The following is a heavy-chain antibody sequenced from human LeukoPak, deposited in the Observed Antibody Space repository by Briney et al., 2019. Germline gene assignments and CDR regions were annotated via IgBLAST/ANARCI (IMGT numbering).Heavy chain of an antibody. CDR1: RFTFSSYW. Sequence: PGGSLRLSCAASRFTFSSYWMSWVRQAPGKGLEFVANIKHDGSEKSYVDSVKGRFTISRDNAKNSLYLQMDSLRAEDTAVYYCARVPTSGYWGQGTLVTVSS. V-gene: IGHV3-7*01. CDR2: IKHDGSEK. CDR3: ARVPTSGY. D-gene: IGHD3-10*01. J-gene: IGHJ4*02.